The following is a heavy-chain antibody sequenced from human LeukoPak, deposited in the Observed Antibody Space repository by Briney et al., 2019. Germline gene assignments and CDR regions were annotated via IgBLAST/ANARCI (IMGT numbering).Heavy chain of an antibody. J-gene: IGHJ5*02. D-gene: IGHD4-17*01. CDR1: GFTFSTYG. CDR2: IRYDGSNK. Sequence: GGPLRLSCAASGFTFSTYGMHWVRQAPGKGLEWVAFIRYDGSNKYYADSVKGRFTISRDNSKNTLYLQMNSLRAEDTAVYYCAKDSRDYGDRGWFDPWGQGTLVTVSS. CDR3: AKDSRDYGDRGWFDP. V-gene: IGHV3-30*02.